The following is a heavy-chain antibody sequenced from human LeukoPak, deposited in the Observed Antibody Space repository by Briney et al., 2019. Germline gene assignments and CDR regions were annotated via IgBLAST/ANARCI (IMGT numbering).Heavy chain of an antibody. D-gene: IGHD3-22*01. V-gene: IGHV4-59*01. CDR3: ARGSYDSSGYHLYYFDY. J-gene: IGHJ4*02. CDR1: GGSISSYY. CDR2: IYYSGST. Sequence: SETLSLTCTVSGGSISSYYWSWIRQPPGKGLEWIGYIYYSGSTNYNPSLKSRVTISVDTSKNQFSLKLSSVTAADTAVYYCARGSYDSSGYHLYYFDYWGQGTLVTVSS.